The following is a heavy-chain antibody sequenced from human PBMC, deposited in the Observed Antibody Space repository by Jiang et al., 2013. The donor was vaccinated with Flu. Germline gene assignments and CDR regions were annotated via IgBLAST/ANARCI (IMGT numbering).Heavy chain of an antibody. J-gene: IGHJ3*02. V-gene: IGHV3-23*01. CDR3: AKLKNSGNRPGAFDI. D-gene: IGHD1-26*01. Sequence: RFTISRDNSKNTLYLQMNSLRAEDTAVYYCAKLKNSGNRPGAFDIWGQGTMVTVSS.